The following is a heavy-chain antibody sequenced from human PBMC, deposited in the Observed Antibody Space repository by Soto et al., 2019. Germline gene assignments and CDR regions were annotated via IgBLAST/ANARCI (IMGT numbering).Heavy chain of an antibody. Sequence: GTSVNVSCTTVVEGNSSDAGSRVLQTTGQGREWMGWINPNSGDTTYAQKFQGWVTMTRDTSISTAYMELSRLKSDDTAVYYCARDKLGPCSGASCFAGLYYYYGMDVWGQGTTVTVSS. CDR1: VEGNSSDA. D-gene: IGHD2-15*01. CDR3: ARDKLGPCSGASCFAGLYYYYGMDV. CDR2: INPNSGDT. J-gene: IGHJ6*02. V-gene: IGHV1-2*04.